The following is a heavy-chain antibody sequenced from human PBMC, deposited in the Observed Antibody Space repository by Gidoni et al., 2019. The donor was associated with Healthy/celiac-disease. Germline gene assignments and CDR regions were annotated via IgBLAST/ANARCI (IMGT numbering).Heavy chain of an antibody. Sequence: QVQLVESGGGVVQPGRSLRLSCAASGFTVSSYGMHWVRQAPGKGLEWVAVISYDGSNKYYADSVKGRFTISRDNSKNTLYLQMNSLRAEDTAVYYCAKPLGRFEIVVVITSGAFDIWGQGTMVTVSS. CDR2: ISYDGSNK. CDR3: AKPLGRFEIVVVITSGAFDI. V-gene: IGHV3-30*18. J-gene: IGHJ3*02. D-gene: IGHD3-22*01. CDR1: GFTVSSYG.